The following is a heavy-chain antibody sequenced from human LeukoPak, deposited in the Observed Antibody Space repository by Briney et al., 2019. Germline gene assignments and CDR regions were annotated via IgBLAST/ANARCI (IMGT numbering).Heavy chain of an antibody. J-gene: IGHJ4*02. Sequence: GGSLRLSCVASGFIFNSYGMHWVRQAPGKGLEWVAGIWYAGSNKYYADSVEGRFTISRDNSKNTLYLQMNSLRAEDTAVYYCARDPESYSGYDFDFWXQGTLVTVSS. CDR3: ARDPESYSGYDFDF. CDR2: IWYAGSNK. V-gene: IGHV3-33*01. D-gene: IGHD5-12*01. CDR1: GFIFNSYG.